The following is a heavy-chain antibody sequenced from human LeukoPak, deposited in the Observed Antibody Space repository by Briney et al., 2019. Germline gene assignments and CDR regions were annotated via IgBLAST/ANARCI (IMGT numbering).Heavy chain of an antibody. CDR2: IYWDDDK. CDR1: GFSLSTSGVG. J-gene: IGHJ3*02. Sequence: SGPTLVKPTQTLTLTCTFSGFSLSTSGVGVGWIRQPPGKALEWLALIYWDDDKRYSPSLKSRLTITKDTSKNQVVLTMTNMDPVDTATYYCAHRQYCSSASCPQTYYLDAFDIWGQGTMVTVSS. D-gene: IGHD2-2*01. CDR3: AHRQYCSSASCPQTYYLDAFDI. V-gene: IGHV2-5*02.